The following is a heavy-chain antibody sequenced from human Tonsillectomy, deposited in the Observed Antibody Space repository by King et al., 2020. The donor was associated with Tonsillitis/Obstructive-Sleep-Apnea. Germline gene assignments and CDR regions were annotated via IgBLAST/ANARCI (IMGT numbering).Heavy chain of an antibody. CDR2: INHSGST. D-gene: IGHD3-16*01. V-gene: IGHV4-34*01. J-gene: IGHJ4*02. Sequence: VQLQQWGAGLLKPSETLSLTCAVYGGSFSGYYWSWIRQPPGRGLEWIGEINHSGSTNYNPSLKSRVTISVDTSKNQFSLNLTSVTAADTAVYYCARGGGRDFDYWGRGTLVTVSS. CDR3: ARGGGRDFDY. CDR1: GGSFSGYY.